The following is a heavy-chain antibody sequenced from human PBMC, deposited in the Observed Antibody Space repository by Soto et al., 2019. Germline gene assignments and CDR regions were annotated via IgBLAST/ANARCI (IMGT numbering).Heavy chain of an antibody. CDR1: GGSISGHY. Sequence: QVQLQESGPGLVKPSETLSLSCSVSGGSISGHYWSWVRRTPGKGLEWIGYMYYSGSTNYNPSLKSRVTISVDTSKNHFSLRLTSVTAADTAVYYCARGPYYDLIWNYYYMDVWGKGTMVTVSS. D-gene: IGHD3-16*01. CDR3: ARGPYYDLIWNYYYMDV. V-gene: IGHV4-59*08. J-gene: IGHJ6*03. CDR2: MYYSGST.